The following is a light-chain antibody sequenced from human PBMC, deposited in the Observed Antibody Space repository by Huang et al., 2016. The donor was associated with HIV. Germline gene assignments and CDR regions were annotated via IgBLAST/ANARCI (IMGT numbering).Light chain of an antibody. CDR3: MEALQTPYT. CDR2: LGS. CDR1: QGLRHRNGFSF. J-gene: IGKJ2*01. V-gene: IGKV2-28*01. Sequence: DVVMTQSPLSLPVPPGAPASISCRASQGLRHRNGFSFLDWHLQNPGQSPQLLIHLGSSRASGVPDRFVGGGSGTDFSLNISRVEAEDAGIYYCMEALQTPYTFGQGTRLEIK.